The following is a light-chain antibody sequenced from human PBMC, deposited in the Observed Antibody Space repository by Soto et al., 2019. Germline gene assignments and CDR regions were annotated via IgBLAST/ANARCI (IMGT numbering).Light chain of an antibody. J-gene: IGLJ2*01. Sequence: QSALTQPASVSASPGQSITISCTGTSSDVGGYNYVSWYQQHPGKAPKLIIYEVANRPSGVSNRFSGSKSGNTASLTISGLQAEDEADYYCNSFTSSTSPLVFGGGTKLTVL. CDR1: SSDVGGYNY. V-gene: IGLV2-14*01. CDR3: NSFTSSTSPLV. CDR2: EVA.